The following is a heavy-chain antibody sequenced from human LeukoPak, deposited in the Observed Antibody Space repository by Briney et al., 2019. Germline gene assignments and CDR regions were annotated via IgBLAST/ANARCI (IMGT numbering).Heavy chain of an antibody. V-gene: IGHV3-23*01. Sequence: GGSLRLSCAASGFTFSSYAMSWVRQAPGKGLEWVSAISGSGGSTYYADSVKGRFTISRDNSKNTLYLQMNSLKTEDTAVYYCTTAATMQWLVLEYCYYGMDVWGQGTTVTVSS. CDR3: TTAATMQWLVLEYCYYGMDV. CDR1: GFTFSSYA. J-gene: IGHJ6*02. CDR2: ISGSGGST. D-gene: IGHD6-19*01.